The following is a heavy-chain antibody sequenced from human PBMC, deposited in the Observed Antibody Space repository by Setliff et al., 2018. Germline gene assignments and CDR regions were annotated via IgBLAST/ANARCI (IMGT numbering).Heavy chain of an antibody. V-gene: IGHV4-61*09. Sequence: PSETLSLTSTVAGGSISSGNYDWIWIRQPAGKALAWLGHIFARGSMNYNPSLRSRITISQDTSKNQFSLKLTSVTAEDTAVYYCARSLGSGSYYNSRPFYSDYWGQGTLVTVSS. CDR2: IFARGSM. J-gene: IGHJ4*02. CDR3: ARSLGSGSYYNSRPFYSDY. D-gene: IGHD3-10*01. CDR1: GGSISSGNYD.